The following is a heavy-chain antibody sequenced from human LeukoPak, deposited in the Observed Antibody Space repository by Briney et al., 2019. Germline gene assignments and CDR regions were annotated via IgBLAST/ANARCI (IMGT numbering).Heavy chain of an antibody. V-gene: IGHV4-59*08. D-gene: IGHD4-11*01. J-gene: IGHJ4*02. CDR1: GGSISSYY. CDR3: ARGPRVMYSDYYFDY. CDR2: IYYSGST. Sequence: SETLSLTCTVSGGSISSYYWSWIRQPPGKGLEWIGYIYYSGSTNYNPSLKSRVTISVDTSKNQFSLKLSSVTAADTAVYYCARGPRVMYSDYYFDYWGQGTLVTVSS.